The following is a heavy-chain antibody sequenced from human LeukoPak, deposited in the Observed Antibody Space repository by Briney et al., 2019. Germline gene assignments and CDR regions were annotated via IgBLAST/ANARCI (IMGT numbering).Heavy chain of an antibody. CDR3: ARLQRSYGSGSYEYYFDY. D-gene: IGHD3-10*01. V-gene: IGHV4-59*08. CDR2: IYYSGST. J-gene: IGHJ4*02. CDR1: GGSISSYY. Sequence: SETLSLTCTVSGGSISSYYWRWIRQPPGKGLEWIGYIYYSGSTNYNPSLKSRFTITVGTAKTQFSLKLSSVPAADTAVYYCARLQRSYGSGSYEYYFDYWGQGTLVTVSS.